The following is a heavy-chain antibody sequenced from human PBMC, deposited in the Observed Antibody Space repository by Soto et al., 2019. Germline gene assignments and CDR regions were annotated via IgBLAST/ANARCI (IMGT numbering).Heavy chain of an antibody. J-gene: IGHJ4*01. V-gene: IGHV1-69*13. D-gene: IGHD3-10*01. CDR1: GGTFSSSA. Sequence: SGKVSCKASGGTFSSSAISWVRQAPGQGLGWMGGIIPIFGTANYAQKFQGRVTITADESTSTAYMELSSLRSEDTAVYYCARAHYYGSGSSPFDYWGHGTLVPVSS. CDR2: IIPIFGTA. CDR3: ARAHYYGSGSSPFDY.